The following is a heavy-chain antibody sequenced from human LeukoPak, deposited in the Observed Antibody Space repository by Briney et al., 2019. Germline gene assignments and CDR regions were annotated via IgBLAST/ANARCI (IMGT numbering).Heavy chain of an antibody. CDR2: VYTNGNT. V-gene: IGHV4-4*07. Sequence: SETLSLTCTVSGGSISSYYWSWIWQPAGKGLEWIGRVYTNGNTNYNPSFKSRVTMSVDTSKNQFSLKLSSVTTADTAVYYCARGDSSGSFDYWGQGTLVTVSS. D-gene: IGHD3-22*01. J-gene: IGHJ4*02. CDR1: GGSISSYY. CDR3: ARGDSSGSFDY.